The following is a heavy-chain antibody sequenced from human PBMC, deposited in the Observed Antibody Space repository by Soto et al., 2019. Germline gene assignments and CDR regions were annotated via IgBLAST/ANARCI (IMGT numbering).Heavy chain of an antibody. Sequence: GGSLRLSCAASGFTFSSYSMNWVRQAPGKGLEWVSSISSSSSYIYCADSVKGRFTISRDNAKNSLYLQMNSLRAEDTAVYYCARGFLAAARAYRGQGTLVTVSS. D-gene: IGHD6-13*01. V-gene: IGHV3-21*01. CDR2: ISSSSSYI. CDR1: GFTFSSYS. J-gene: IGHJ4*02. CDR3: ARGFLAAARAY.